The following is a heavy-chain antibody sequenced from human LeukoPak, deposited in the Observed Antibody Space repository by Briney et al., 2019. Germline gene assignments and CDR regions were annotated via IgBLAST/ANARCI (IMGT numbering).Heavy chain of an antibody. CDR1: GFTFSSYA. J-gene: IGHJ6*02. CDR3: AKGPDILTGYSTIYGMDV. Sequence: GGSLRLFCAASGFTFSSYAMSWVRQAPGKGLEWVSAISGSGGSTYYADSVKGRFTISRDNSKNTLYLEMNSLRAEDTAVYYCAKGPDILTGYSTIYGMDVWGQGTTVTVSS. V-gene: IGHV3-23*01. D-gene: IGHD3-9*01. CDR2: ISGSGGST.